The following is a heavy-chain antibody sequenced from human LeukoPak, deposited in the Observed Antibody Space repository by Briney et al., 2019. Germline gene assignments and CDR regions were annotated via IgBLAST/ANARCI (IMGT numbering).Heavy chain of an antibody. D-gene: IGHD6-19*01. CDR2: INPNSGGT. CDR1: GYTFTGYY. Sequence: ASVKVSCKASGYTFTGYYMHWVRQAPGQGLEWMGWINPNSGGTNYAQKVQGRATMTRDTSISTAYMELSRLRSDDTAVYYCARVRIAVAGKYYFDYWGQGTLVTVSS. V-gene: IGHV1-2*02. CDR3: ARVRIAVAGKYYFDY. J-gene: IGHJ4*02.